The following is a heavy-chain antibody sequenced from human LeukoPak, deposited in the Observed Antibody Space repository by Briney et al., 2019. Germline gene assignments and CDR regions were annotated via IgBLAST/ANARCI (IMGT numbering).Heavy chain of an antibody. Sequence: SETLSLTCTVSGGSISSSSYYWGWIRQPPGKGLEWIGSIYYSGSTYYNPSLKSRVTISVDTSKNQFSLKLSSVTAADTAVYYCARHQGSGSWYRGLYYFDYWGQGTLVTVSS. CDR2: IYYSGST. J-gene: IGHJ4*02. V-gene: IGHV4-39*01. D-gene: IGHD6-13*01. CDR3: ARHQGSGSWYRGLYYFDY. CDR1: GGSISSSSYY.